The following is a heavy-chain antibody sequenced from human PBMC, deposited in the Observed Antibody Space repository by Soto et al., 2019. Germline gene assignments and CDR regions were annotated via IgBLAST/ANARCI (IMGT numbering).Heavy chain of an antibody. D-gene: IGHD1-26*01. CDR3: ALRGSGSYFRY. CDR2: ISGSGDST. Sequence: EVQLLESGGGLVQPGGSLRLSCAASGITFSSYAMNWVRQAPGKGLEWVSVISGSGDSTYYADSVKGRFTISRDNSKNTLYLQKNSLRAEDTAVYYCALRGSGSYFRYWGQGTLVTVSS. J-gene: IGHJ4*02. CDR1: GITFSSYA. V-gene: IGHV3-23*01.